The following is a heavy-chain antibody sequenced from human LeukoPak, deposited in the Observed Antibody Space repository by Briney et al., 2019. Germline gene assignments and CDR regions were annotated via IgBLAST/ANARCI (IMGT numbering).Heavy chain of an antibody. D-gene: IGHD3-3*01. V-gene: IGHV3-23*01. CDR2: ISGSGGRT. J-gene: IGHJ6*03. CDR1: GFTFSSYA. Sequence: GGSLRLSCAASGFTFSSYAMSWVRQAPGKELEWVSAISGSGGRTYYADSVKGRFTISRDNSKNTLYLQMNSLRAEDTAVYYCAKRGVLRFLVWLQDYYYYYMDVWGKGTTVTVSS. CDR3: AKRGVLRFLVWLQDYYYYYMDV.